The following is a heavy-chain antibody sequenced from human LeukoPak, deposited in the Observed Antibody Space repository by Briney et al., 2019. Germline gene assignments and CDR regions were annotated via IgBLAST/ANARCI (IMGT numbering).Heavy chain of an antibody. V-gene: IGHV1-8*01. CDR1: GYSFTNYD. CDR3: ARERDSWDLLNW. Sequence: ASVKVSCKASGYSFTNYDINWVRQATGQGPEWMGWMNPYSGNTGYAQKFQGRVTMTRDTSISTAYMELSSLTSEDTAVYYCARERDSWDLLNWGGQGTLVTVSS. CDR2: MNPYSGNT. J-gene: IGHJ4*02. D-gene: IGHD1-26*01.